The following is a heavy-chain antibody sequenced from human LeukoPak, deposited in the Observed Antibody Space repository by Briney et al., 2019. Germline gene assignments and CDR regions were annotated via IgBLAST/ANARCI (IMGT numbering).Heavy chain of an antibody. CDR2: IGSSGSAGGNI. Sequence: PGGSLRLSCAASGFSFSGFCMNWVRQAPGKGLEWISCIGSSGSAGGNIYYAVSVKGRFTVSRDNAKDSLFLQMNSLQDADTAVYYCARAPTPYFTYYMDVWGKGTTVTVSS. D-gene: IGHD2-21*01. CDR1: GFSFSGFC. J-gene: IGHJ6*03. V-gene: IGHV3-48*02. CDR3: ARAPTPYFTYYMDV.